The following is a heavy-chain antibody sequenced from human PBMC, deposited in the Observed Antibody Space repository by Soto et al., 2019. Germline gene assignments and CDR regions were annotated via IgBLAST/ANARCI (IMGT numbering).Heavy chain of an antibody. D-gene: IGHD2-21*01. CDR2: IWYDGSNK. CDR3: ARDAAIVVASYYGMDV. J-gene: IGHJ6*02. CDR1: GFTFSSYG. V-gene: IGHV3-33*01. Sequence: QVQLVESGGGVVQPGRSLRLSCAASGFTFSSYGMHWVRQAPGKGLEWVAVIWYDGSNKYYADSVKGRFTISRDNAKNSLYLQMNSLRDEDTAMYYCARDAAIVVASYYGMDVWGQGTTVTVSS.